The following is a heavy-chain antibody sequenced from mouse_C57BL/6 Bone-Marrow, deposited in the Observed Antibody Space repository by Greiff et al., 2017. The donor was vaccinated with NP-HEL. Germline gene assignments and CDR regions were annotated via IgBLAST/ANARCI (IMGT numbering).Heavy chain of an antibody. V-gene: IGHV5-15*01. CDR2: ISNLAYSI. CDR3: ARQGYYGYFDY. Sequence: EVKLMESGGGLVQPGGSLKLSCAASGFTFSDYGMAWVRQAPRKGPEWVAFISNLAYSIYYADTVTGRFTLSRENAKNTLYLEMSSLRSEDTAMYYCARQGYYGYFDYWGQGTTLTVSS. CDR1: GFTFSDYG. J-gene: IGHJ2*01. D-gene: IGHD1-1*01.